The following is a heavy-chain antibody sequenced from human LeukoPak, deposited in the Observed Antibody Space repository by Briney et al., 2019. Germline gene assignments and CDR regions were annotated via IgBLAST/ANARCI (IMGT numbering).Heavy chain of an antibody. CDR2: IRQDGSEK. V-gene: IGHV3-7*01. D-gene: IGHD3-10*01. CDR3: ARLSAMVRGPEDIFYFEY. Sequence: GGSLRLSCETSGFSFSTYWMSWVRQAPGKGLEWVANIRQDGSEKYYVDSVRGRFTVSRDIAKQSVFLQMNSLRAEDTAVYYCARLSAMVRGPEDIFYFEYWGLGTLVTVSS. J-gene: IGHJ4*02. CDR1: GFSFSTYW.